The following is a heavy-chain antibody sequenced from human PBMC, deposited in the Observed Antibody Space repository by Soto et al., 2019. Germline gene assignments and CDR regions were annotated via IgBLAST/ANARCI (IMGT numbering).Heavy chain of an antibody. CDR1: GGSISSSTYY. Sequence: SETLSLTCTVSGGSISSSTYYWGWMRQPPGKGLEWIASFFIGGNTYYNPSLKSRVTISVDTSKNQFSLKLSSVTAADTAVYYCARLTCSNTRCLKLNGFDIWGQGTMVTVSS. V-gene: IGHV4-39*01. CDR3: ARLTCSNTRCLKLNGFDI. J-gene: IGHJ3*02. CDR2: FFIGGNT. D-gene: IGHD3-3*01.